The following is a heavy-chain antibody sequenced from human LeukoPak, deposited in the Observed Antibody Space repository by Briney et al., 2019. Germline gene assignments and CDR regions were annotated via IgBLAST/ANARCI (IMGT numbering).Heavy chain of an antibody. CDR2: ISSSSSYI. CDR1: GFTFSSYS. CDR3: AREGVIGGPNFDY. D-gene: IGHD2-21*01. V-gene: IGHV3-21*01. J-gene: IGHJ4*02. Sequence: GGSLRLSCAASGFTFSSYSMNWVRQAPGKGLEWVSSISSSSSYIYYADSVKGRFTISRDNAKNSLYLQMNSLRAEDTAVYYCAREGVIGGPNFDYWGQGTLVTVSS.